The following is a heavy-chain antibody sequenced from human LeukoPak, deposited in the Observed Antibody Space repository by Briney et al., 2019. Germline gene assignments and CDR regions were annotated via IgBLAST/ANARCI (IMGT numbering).Heavy chain of an antibody. V-gene: IGHV3-9*01. CDR1: GFTFHNYA. CDR3: AKGIGKYYYGSGDY. Sequence: PGRSLRLSCAASGFTFHNYAMNWVRQAPGEGLEWVSGITWDSGSMGYADSVRGRFAISRDNAKNSLYLEMNSLRAEDTALYYCAKGIGKYYYGSGDYWGQGTLVTVSS. J-gene: IGHJ4*02. D-gene: IGHD3-10*01. CDR2: ITWDSGSM.